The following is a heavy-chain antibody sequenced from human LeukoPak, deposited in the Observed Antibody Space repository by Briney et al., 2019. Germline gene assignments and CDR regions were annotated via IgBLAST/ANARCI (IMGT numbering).Heavy chain of an antibody. D-gene: IGHD1-26*01. CDR2: IYTSGNT. CDR3: AKSGGYGLIDY. CDR1: GGSISGYY. Sequence: SETLSLTCTVSGGSISGYYWNWIRQPAGKGLEWIGRIYTSGNTNYNPSLKSRVTMSIDTSKNQFSLQLSSVTAADTAIYYCAKSGGYGLIDYWGQGTLVTVSS. J-gene: IGHJ4*02. V-gene: IGHV4-4*07.